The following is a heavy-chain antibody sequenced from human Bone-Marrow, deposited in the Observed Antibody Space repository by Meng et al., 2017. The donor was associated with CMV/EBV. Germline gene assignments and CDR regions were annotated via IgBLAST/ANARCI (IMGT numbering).Heavy chain of an antibody. Sequence: ASVKVSCKASGYTFTSYYMHWVRQAPGQGLEWMGIINPSGGSTSYAQKFQGRVTMTRDTSTSTVYMELSSLRSEDTAVYYCVRDGEPYYDTLTGYYTPYWGQGTLVTVSS. J-gene: IGHJ4*02. V-gene: IGHV1-46*01. CDR1: GYTFTSYY. CDR3: VRDGEPYYDTLTGYYTPY. CDR2: INPSGGST. D-gene: IGHD3-9*01.